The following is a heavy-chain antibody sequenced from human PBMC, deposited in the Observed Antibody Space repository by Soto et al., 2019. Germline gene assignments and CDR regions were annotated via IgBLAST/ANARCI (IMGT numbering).Heavy chain of an antibody. Sequence: QVQLVQSGAEVKKPGASVKVSCKASGYTFTAYYMHWVRQAPGQGLEWMGWINPNSGDTNYAQKFQGRVTITRDTSISTAYMELSRLRSDDTAMYYCAKIATAGDFDPWGQGTLVTVSS. CDR2: INPNSGDT. CDR3: AKIATAGDFDP. D-gene: IGHD6-13*01. CDR1: GYTFTAYY. V-gene: IGHV1-2*02. J-gene: IGHJ5*02.